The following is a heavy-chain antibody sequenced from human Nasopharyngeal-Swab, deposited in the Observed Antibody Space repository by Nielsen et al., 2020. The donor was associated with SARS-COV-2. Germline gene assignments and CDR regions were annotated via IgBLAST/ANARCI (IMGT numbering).Heavy chain of an antibody. J-gene: IGHJ6*02. CDR2: IGTAGDA. CDR1: GFTSSSYD. CDR3: ARAVGYCSSTSCYYYYGMDV. V-gene: IGHV3-13*04. Sequence: GESLKTSCAASGFTSSSYDMHWVRQATGKGLEWVSAIGTAGDAYYPGSVKGRFTISRENAKNSLYLQMNSLRAGDTAVYYCARAVGYCSSTSCYYYYGMDVWGQGTTVTVSS. D-gene: IGHD2-2*03.